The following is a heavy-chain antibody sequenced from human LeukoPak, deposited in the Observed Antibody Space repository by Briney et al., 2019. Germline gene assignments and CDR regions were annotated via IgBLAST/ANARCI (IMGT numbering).Heavy chain of an antibody. Sequence: ASVKVSCKASGYTFTSYGISWVRQAPGQGLEWMGWISAYNGNTNYAQKLQGRVTMTTDTSTSTAYMELRSLRSDDTAVYYCARAPGCCSSTSCSKYYYYYYMDVWGKGTTVTVSS. CDR2: ISAYNGNT. D-gene: IGHD2-2*01. V-gene: IGHV1-18*01. CDR3: ARAPGCCSSTSCSKYYYYYYMDV. J-gene: IGHJ6*03. CDR1: GYTFTSYG.